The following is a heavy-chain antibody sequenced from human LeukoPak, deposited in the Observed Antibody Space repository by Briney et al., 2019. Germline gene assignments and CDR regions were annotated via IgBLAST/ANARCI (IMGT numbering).Heavy chain of an antibody. D-gene: IGHD6-6*01. J-gene: IGHJ4*02. V-gene: IGHV3-48*04. CDR2: ISSSGSTI. Sequence: GGSLRLSCAASGFSFAEYTMHWVRQAPGKGLEWVSYISSSGSTIYYADSVKGRFTISRDNAKNSLYLQMNSLRAEDTAVYYCARVFSSVDYWGQGTLVTVSS. CDR3: ARVFSSVDY. CDR1: GFSFAEYT.